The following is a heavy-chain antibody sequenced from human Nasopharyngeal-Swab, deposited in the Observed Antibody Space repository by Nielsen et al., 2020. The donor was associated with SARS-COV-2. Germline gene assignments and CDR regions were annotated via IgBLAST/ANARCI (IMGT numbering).Heavy chain of an antibody. CDR2: IIPIFGTA. D-gene: IGHD3-3*01. J-gene: IGHJ6*02. CDR1: GGTFSSYA. CDR3: ARDLWRRAARDYYYYGMDV. Sequence: SVKVSCKASGGTFSSYAISWVRQAPGQGLEWMGGIIPIFGTANYAQKFQGRVTITADESTSTAYMELSSLRSEDTAVYYCARDLWRRAARDYYYYGMDVWGQGTTGTVSS. V-gene: IGHV1-69*13.